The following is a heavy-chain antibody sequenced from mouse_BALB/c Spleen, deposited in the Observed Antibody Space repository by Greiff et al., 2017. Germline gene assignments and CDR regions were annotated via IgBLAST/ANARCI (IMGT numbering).Heavy chain of an antibody. Sequence: VQLQQSGAELAKPGASVKMSCKASGYTFTSYWMHWVKQRPGQGLEWIGYINPSTGYTEYNQKFKDKATLTADKSSSTAYMQLSSLTSEDSAVYYCARGDRDYWGQGTTLTVSS. J-gene: IGHJ2*01. CDR3: ARGDRDY. CDR1: GYTFTSYW. D-gene: IGHD3-3*01. CDR2: INPSTGYT. V-gene: IGHV1-7*01.